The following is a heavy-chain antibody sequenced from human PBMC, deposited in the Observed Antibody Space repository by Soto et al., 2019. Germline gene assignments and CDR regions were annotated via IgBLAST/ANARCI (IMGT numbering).Heavy chain of an antibody. J-gene: IGHJ5*02. CDR3: ARDKTVAGPVVSWFDP. D-gene: IGHD6-19*01. Sequence: PGGSLRLSCAASGFTVSSNYMSWVRQAPGKGLEWVSVIYSGGSTYYADSVKGRFTISRDNSKNTLYLQMNSLRAEDTAVYYCARDKTVAGPVVSWFDPWGQGTLVTVSS. V-gene: IGHV3-53*01. CDR1: GFTVSSNY. CDR2: IYSGGST.